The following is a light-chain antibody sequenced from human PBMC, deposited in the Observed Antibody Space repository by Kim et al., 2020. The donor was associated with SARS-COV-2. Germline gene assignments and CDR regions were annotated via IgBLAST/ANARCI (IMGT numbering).Light chain of an antibody. CDR1: SSDVGCYDS. Sequence: QSVTISGAGTSSDVGCYDSVSWYQHYPGKAPKLIIYDVSKRPSGVPARYSGSKSGDTASRTVSRLQTEDEAEYFCASYAGSNNLVVFGGGTQLTVL. V-gene: IGLV2-8*01. CDR3: ASYAGSNNLVV. CDR2: DVS. J-gene: IGLJ3*02.